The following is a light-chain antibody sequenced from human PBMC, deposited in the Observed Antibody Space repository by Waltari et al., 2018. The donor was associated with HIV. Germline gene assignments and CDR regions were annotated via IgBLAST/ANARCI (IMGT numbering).Light chain of an antibody. Sequence: DIQMTQSPSTLSASVGDRVTITCRASQSIGNWLAWYQQKPGRAPKVLIYKASRLQSGVPSRFSGRGSETEFNLTISSLQPDDFATYYCQQISSASRPFGGGTKVEIK. J-gene: IGKJ4*01. CDR3: QQISSASRP. CDR1: QSIGNW. CDR2: KAS. V-gene: IGKV1-5*03.